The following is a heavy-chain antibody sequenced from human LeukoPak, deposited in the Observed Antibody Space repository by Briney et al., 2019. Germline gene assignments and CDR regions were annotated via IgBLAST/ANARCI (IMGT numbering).Heavy chain of an antibody. CDR3: AIIFIRNGYSSYFDC. Sequence: SETLSLTCTVSGFSISSDHYWGWVRQPPGAGLEWIGSVYQSGTTYYNPSLKSRVTTSVDMSNNQFSLRLRPETAADTAVYYCAIIFIRNGYSSYFDCWGQGTLVTVSS. CDR1: GFSISSDHY. CDR2: VYQSGTT. V-gene: IGHV4-38-2*02. D-gene: IGHD5-18*01. J-gene: IGHJ4*02.